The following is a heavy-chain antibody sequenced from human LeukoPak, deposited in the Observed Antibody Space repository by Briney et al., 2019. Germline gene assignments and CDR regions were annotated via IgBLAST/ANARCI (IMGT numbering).Heavy chain of an antibody. J-gene: IGHJ4*02. CDR3: VETRNEGGGEECY. D-gene: IGHD2-21*01. Sequence: GGSLRLSCAASGFTFSSYAMSWVRQAPGKGLEWVSAISGSGGSTYYADSVKGRFTISRDNSKNTLYLQMNSLRAEDTAVYYCVETRNEGGGEECYWGQGTLVTVSS. V-gene: IGHV3-23*01. CDR1: GFTFSSYA. CDR2: ISGSGGST.